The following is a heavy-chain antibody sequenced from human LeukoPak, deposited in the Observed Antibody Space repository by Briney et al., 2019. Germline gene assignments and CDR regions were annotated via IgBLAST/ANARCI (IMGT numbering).Heavy chain of an antibody. CDR2: IVPAFRSA. CDR3: ARTSIFGVVFYYMDV. J-gene: IGHJ6*03. CDR1: GGTFSSYA. D-gene: IGHD3-3*01. V-gene: IGHV1-69*05. Sequence: ASVKVSCKVSGGTFSSYAISWVRQAPGQGLEWMGGIVPAFRSANYARTFEGRAAITTDESTKTAYLELSSLRSEDTAVYYCARTSIFGVVFYYMDVWGTGTSVTVSS.